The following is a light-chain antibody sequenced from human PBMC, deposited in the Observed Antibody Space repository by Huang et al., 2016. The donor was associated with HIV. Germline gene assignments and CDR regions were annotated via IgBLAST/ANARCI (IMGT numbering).Light chain of an antibody. J-gene: IGKJ2*01. CDR1: QSVTTR. CDR3: QQYDGYPYT. CDR2: LAS. Sequence: DIQMTQSPSTLSASVGDRVTITCRASQSVTTRLAWYQQKPGKAPRLLIYLASRLESGVPSRFSGSGSGTEFTLTINSLQPDDFATYHCQQYDGYPYTFGQGTKLEIK. V-gene: IGKV1-5*03.